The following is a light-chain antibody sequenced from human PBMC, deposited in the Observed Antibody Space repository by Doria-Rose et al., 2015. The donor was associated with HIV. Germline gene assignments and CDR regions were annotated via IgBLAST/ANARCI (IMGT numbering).Light chain of an antibody. Sequence: TQSPESLGMSLGERATLNCKSNQSLLHTSKNYLAWCQQKPGQPPKLLIYWASTRQSGVHARFSGSESGTDFTLTISSLEAEDVAVYDCQQYYDTPSFGPGTTVDIK. CDR1: QSLLHTSKNY. V-gene: IGKV4-1*01. J-gene: IGKJ3*01. CDR3: QQYYDTPS. CDR2: WAS.